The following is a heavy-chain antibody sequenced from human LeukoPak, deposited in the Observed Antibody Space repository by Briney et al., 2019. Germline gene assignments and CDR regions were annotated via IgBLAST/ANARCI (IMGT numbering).Heavy chain of an antibody. CDR2: IKHEGSEK. J-gene: IGHJ4*02. CDR3: ATDRGWRTSGYYLYYFEY. CDR1: GFIFTNYF. V-gene: IGHV3-7*01. D-gene: IGHD3-3*01. Sequence: GGSLRLSCAASGFIFTNYFMSWVRQAPGKGLEWVASIKHEGSEKYYVDSVRGRFTISRDNTMNSLYLQMSSLRAEGTAVYYCATDRGWRTSGYYLYYFEYWGQGTLVTYSS.